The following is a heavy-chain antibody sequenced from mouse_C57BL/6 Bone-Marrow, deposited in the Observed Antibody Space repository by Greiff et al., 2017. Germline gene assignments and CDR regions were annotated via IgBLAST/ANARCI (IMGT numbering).Heavy chain of an antibody. CDR1: GFTFSSYA. Sequence: EVKLMESGGGLVKPGGSLKLSCAASGFTFSSYAMSWVRQTPEKRLEWVATISDGGSYTYYPDNVKGRFTISRDNAKNNLYLQMSNLKSENTAMYYCARYYYGSMFAYWGKGTLVTVSA. CDR2: ISDGGSYT. J-gene: IGHJ3*01. D-gene: IGHD1-1*01. V-gene: IGHV5-4*03. CDR3: ARYYYGSMFAY.